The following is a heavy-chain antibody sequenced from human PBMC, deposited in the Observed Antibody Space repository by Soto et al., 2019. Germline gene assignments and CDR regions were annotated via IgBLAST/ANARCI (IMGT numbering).Heavy chain of an antibody. J-gene: IGHJ5*02. Sequence: QVQLVQSGTEVKKPGASVKVSCKASGYTFTSYGIHWLRQAPGQRLEWMGWINAANCDTKYSPKFHGRVTSTRDTSASTAYMELRSLRSEDTAVYYCVRRHVSATGIDWFDPWGQGTLVTVSS. CDR3: VRRHVSATGIDWFDP. CDR2: INAANCDT. D-gene: IGHD6-13*01. V-gene: IGHV1-3*01. CDR1: GYTFTSYG.